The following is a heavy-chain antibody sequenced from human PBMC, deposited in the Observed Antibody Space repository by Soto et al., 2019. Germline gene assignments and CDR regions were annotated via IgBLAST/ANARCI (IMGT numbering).Heavy chain of an antibody. V-gene: IGHV3-23*04. D-gene: IGHD2-8*01. CDR1: GFTFSSYA. CDR3: AKWCAPPYYYGMDV. J-gene: IGHJ6*02. CDR2: ISGRGGSK. Sequence: EVQLVESGGGVVQPGGSLRLSCAASGFTFSSYAMRWVRQAPGKGLEWVSSISGRGGSKYYADSVKGRFTISRDNSKNTLYLQMNSLRAEDTAVYYCAKWCAPPYYYGMDVWGPGTTVTVSS.